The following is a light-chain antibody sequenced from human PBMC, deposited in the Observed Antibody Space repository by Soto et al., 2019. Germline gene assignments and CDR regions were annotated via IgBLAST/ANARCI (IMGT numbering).Light chain of an antibody. Sequence: EIVMTQSPATLSVSPGERVTLSCRASQSVSSNLAWYQQKVGQAPRLLIYDASNRATGIPARFSGSGSGTDFTLTISSLEPEDFAVYYCQQRSNWPPFTFGQGTRLEI. J-gene: IGKJ5*01. CDR1: QSVSSN. CDR2: DAS. V-gene: IGKV3-11*01. CDR3: QQRSNWPPFT.